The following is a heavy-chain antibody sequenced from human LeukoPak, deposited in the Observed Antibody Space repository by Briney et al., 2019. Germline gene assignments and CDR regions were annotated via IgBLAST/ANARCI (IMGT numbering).Heavy chain of an antibody. Sequence: PSETLSLTCTVSGGSIRSTTYYWGWIRQPPGKGLEWIGDISDRGRTYNNPSLKSRVTISVDTSKNQFSLKLSSVTAADTAVYYCASSSLYCSSTSCYWGYDAFDIWGQGTMVTVSS. CDR3: ASSSLYCSSTSCYWGYDAFDI. J-gene: IGHJ3*02. V-gene: IGHV4-39*07. CDR1: GGSIRSTTYY. D-gene: IGHD2-2*01. CDR2: ISDRGRT.